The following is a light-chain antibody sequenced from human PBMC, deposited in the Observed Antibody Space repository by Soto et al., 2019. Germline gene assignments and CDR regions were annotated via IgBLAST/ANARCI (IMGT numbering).Light chain of an antibody. J-gene: IGLJ2*01. CDR3: SSYTSSSTLVV. Sequence: QSALTQPASVSGSPGQSITISCTGTSSDVGGYNYVSWHQQHPGKAPKLMIYDVSNRPSGVSNRFSGSKSGHTASLTISGLQAEDEADYYCSSYTSSSTLVVFGGGTKVTVL. CDR1: SSDVGGYNY. V-gene: IGLV2-14*01. CDR2: DVS.